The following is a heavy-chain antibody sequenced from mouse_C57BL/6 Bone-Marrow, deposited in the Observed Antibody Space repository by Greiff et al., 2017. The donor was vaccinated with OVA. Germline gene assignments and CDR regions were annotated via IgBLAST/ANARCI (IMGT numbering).Heavy chain of an antibody. CDR2: IYPRSGNP. CDR3: ARTFITTVVDYAMDY. D-gene: IGHD1-1*01. V-gene: IGHV1-81*01. CDR1: GYTFTSYG. J-gene: IGHJ4*01. Sequence: QVHVKQSGAELARPGASVKLSCKASGYTFTSYGISWVKQRTGQGLEWIGEIYPRSGNPYYNEKFKGKATLTADKSSSTAYMELRSLTSEDSAVYFCARTFITTVVDYAMDYWGQGTSVTVSS.